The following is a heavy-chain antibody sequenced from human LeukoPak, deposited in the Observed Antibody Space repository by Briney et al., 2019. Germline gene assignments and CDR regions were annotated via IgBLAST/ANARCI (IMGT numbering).Heavy chain of an antibody. CDR1: GFTFSSYA. Sequence: PGGSLRLSCAASGFTFSSYAMSWVRQAPGRGLEWVSVMSAGGGTTYYADSVKGRFTISRDNSKNTLYLQMNSLRAEDTAVYYCAKDLLSRENMVVAATSHWFDPWGQGTLVTVSS. CDR2: MSAGGGTT. D-gene: IGHD2-15*01. CDR3: AKDLLSRENMVVAATSHWFDP. J-gene: IGHJ5*02. V-gene: IGHV3-23*01.